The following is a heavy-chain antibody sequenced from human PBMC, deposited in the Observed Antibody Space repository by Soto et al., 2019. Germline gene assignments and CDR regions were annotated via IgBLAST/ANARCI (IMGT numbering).Heavy chain of an antibody. V-gene: IGHV3-30-3*01. CDR2: ISYDGSNK. J-gene: IGHJ4*02. Sequence: PGGSLRLSCAASGFTFSSYTLHWVRQAPGKGLEWVAVISYDGSNKYYADSVKGRFTISRDNSKNTLYLQMNSLRAEDTAVYYCARDSRYDFWSGYYTGAYYFDYWGQGT. D-gene: IGHD3-3*01. CDR3: ARDSRYDFWSGYYTGAYYFDY. CDR1: GFTFSSYT.